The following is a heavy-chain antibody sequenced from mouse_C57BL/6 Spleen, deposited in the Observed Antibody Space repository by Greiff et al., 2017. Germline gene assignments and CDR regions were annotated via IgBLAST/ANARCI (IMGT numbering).Heavy chain of an antibody. Sequence: VQLKESGAELVKPGASVKMSCKASGYTFTTYPIEWMKQNHGKSLEWIGNFHPYNDDTKYNEKFKGKATLTVEKSSSTVYLELSRLTSDDSAVYYCARGGPYYGSSYWYFDVWGTGTTVTVSS. V-gene: IGHV1-47*01. D-gene: IGHD1-1*01. CDR2: FHPYNDDT. CDR1: GYTFTTYP. J-gene: IGHJ1*03. CDR3: ARGGPYYGSSYWYFDV.